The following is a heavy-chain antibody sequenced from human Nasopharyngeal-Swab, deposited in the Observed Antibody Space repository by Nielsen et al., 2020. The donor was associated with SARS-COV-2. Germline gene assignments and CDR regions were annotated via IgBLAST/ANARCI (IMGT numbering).Heavy chain of an antibody. V-gene: IGHV7-4-1*02. CDR1: GYTFTSYA. CDR2: INTYTGNP. CDR3: ARDHNWNAIDY. Sequence: ASVKVSCEASGYTFTSYAMNWVRQAPGQGLEWMGWINTYTGNPTYAQGFTGRFVFSLDTSVSTAYLQITSLKAEDTAVYYCARDHNWNAIDYWGQGTLVTVSS. D-gene: IGHD1-1*01. J-gene: IGHJ4*02.